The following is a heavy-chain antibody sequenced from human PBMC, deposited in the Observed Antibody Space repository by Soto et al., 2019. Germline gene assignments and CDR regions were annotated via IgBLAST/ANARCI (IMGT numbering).Heavy chain of an antibody. CDR3: ARERLTGISAPQGIDP. J-gene: IGHJ5*02. CDR2: MYYSGTA. V-gene: IGHV4-61*08. D-gene: IGHD6-13*01. Sequence: XTLSLTCGVSDGSFNSGANQWNWIRPLPGKGLEWICYMYYSGTAHDNPSLKSRITISLNKSKNQFSLKLSSLTTAYTAVYYCARERLTGISAPQGIDPWGQGMLGTVS. CDR1: DGSFNSGANQ.